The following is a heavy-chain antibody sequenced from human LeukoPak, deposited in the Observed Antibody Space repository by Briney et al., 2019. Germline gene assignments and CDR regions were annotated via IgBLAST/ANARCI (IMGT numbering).Heavy chain of an antibody. V-gene: IGHV4-4*07. D-gene: IGHD6-13*01. CDR3: ASSPSGPRIAAAGTMYY. CDR1: GGSISSYY. Sequence: SETLSLTCTVSGGSISSYYWSWIRQPAGKGLEWIGRIYTSGSTNYNPSLKSRVTMSVDTSKNQFSLKLSSVTAADTAVYYCASSPSGPRIAAAGTMYYWGQGTLVTVSS. J-gene: IGHJ4*02. CDR2: IYTSGST.